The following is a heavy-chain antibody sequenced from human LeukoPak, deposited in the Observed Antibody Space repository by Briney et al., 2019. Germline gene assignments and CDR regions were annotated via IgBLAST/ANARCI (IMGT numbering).Heavy chain of an antibody. CDR3: AKDNGSGVVGATVFDY. V-gene: IGHV3-9*01. Sequence: PGGSLRLSCAASGFTFDDYAMHWVRQAPGKGLEWVSGISWNSGSIGYADSVKGRFTISRDNAKNSLYLQMNSLRAEDTALYYCAKDNGSGVVGATVFDYWGQGTLVTVSS. D-gene: IGHD1-26*01. CDR1: GFTFDDYA. CDR2: ISWNSGSI. J-gene: IGHJ4*02.